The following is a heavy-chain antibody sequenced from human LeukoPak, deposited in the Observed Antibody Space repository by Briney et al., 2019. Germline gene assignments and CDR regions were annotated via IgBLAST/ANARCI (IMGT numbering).Heavy chain of an antibody. CDR1: GGSFSGYY. D-gene: IGHD2-15*01. Sequence: SETLSLTCTVYGGSFSGYYWSWIRQPPGKGLEWIGEINHSGSTNYNPSLKSRVTISVDTSKNQFSLKLSSVTAADTAVYYCARGVGYCSGGSCSYNWFDPWGQGTLVTVSS. V-gene: IGHV4-34*01. CDR2: INHSGST. J-gene: IGHJ5*02. CDR3: ARGVGYCSGGSCSYNWFDP.